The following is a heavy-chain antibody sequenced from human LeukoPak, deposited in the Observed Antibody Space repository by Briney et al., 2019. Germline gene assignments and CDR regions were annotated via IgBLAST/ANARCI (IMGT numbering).Heavy chain of an antibody. CDR1: GFTLSSYA. CDR2: ISVGGNT. V-gene: IGHV3-23*01. D-gene: IGHD2-15*01. CDR3: ARMLYCSGGSCYPDAFDI. Sequence: GGSLRLSCAASGFTLSSYATSWVRQGPGKGLEWVSAISVGGNTYHADSVKGRFTISRDSSKNTLYRQMNSLRAEDTAVYYCARMLYCSGGSCYPDAFDIWGQGTMVTVSS. J-gene: IGHJ3*02.